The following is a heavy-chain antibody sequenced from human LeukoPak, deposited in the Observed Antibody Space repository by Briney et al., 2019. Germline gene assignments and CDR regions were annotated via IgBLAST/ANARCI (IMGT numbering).Heavy chain of an antibody. CDR2: INPNSGGT. J-gene: IGHJ5*02. CDR1: GYTFTGYY. D-gene: IGHD2-2*01. Sequence: GASVKVSCKASGYTFTGYYMHWVRQAPGQGLEWMGWINPNSGGTNYAQRFQGRVTMTRDTSISTAYMELSRLRSDDTAVYYCASIRCSSTSCYSPWGQGTLVTVSS. CDR3: ASIRCSSTSCYSP. V-gene: IGHV1-2*02.